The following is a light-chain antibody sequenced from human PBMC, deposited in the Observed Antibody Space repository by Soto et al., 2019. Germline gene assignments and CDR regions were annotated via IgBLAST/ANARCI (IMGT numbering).Light chain of an antibody. V-gene: IGKV1-27*01. Sequence: DIQMTQSPSSLSASVGNRVSSTCRASQGISNYLAWYQQKPGKVPKVLIYAASTLQPGVPSRFSGSGSGTDFTLTINSLQPDDIATYYCQNYDSAPITFGQGTRLEIK. J-gene: IGKJ5*01. CDR1: QGISNY. CDR2: AAS. CDR3: QNYDSAPIT.